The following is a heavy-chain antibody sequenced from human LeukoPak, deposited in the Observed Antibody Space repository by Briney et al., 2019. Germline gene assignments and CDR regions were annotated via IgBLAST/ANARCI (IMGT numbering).Heavy chain of an antibody. D-gene: IGHD5-18*01. CDR2: INPNSGGT. CDR1: GYTFTGYY. CDR3: ARDTTMITYWFDP. Sequence: ASVKVSCKASGYTFTGYYMHWVRQAPGQGLEWMGWINPNSGGTNYAQKFQGRVTMTRDTSISTAYMELNRLRSDDTGVYYCARDTTMITYWFDPWGQGTQVTVSS. V-gene: IGHV1-2*02. J-gene: IGHJ5*02.